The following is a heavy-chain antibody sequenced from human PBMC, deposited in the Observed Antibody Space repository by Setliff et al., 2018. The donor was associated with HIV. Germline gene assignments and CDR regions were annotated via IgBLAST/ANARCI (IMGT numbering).Heavy chain of an antibody. CDR1: GGTFSSYA. CDR3: ARARRSSMVRGTYFDY. J-gene: IGHJ4*02. V-gene: IGHV1-69*13. Sequence: GASVKVSFKASGGTFSSYAISWVRQAPGQGLEWMGGIIPVFGTANYAQKFQGRVTITADESTSTAYMELSSLRSEDTAVYYCARARRSSMVRGTYFDYWGQGTLVTVSS. CDR2: IIPVFGTA. D-gene: IGHD3-10*01.